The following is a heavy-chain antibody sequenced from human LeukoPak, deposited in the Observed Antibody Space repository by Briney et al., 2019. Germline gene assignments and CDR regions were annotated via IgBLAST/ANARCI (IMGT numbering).Heavy chain of an antibody. Sequence: PGGSLRLSCAASGFTFSTYDMNWVRQGPGEGLEWVSEISGSGADTDYADSVKGRLTISRDNSKNTLYLQINSLRAEDTAVYYCAKGGLGNGMIYYYRYWDQGTLVTVSS. CDR3: AKGGLGNGMIYYYRY. J-gene: IGHJ4*02. CDR1: GFTFSTYD. D-gene: IGHD3/OR15-3a*01. V-gene: IGHV3-23*01. CDR2: ISGSGADT.